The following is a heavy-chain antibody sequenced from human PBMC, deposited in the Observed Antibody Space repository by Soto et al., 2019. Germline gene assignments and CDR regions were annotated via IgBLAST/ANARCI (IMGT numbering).Heavy chain of an antibody. CDR1: GGSFSGYY. CDR2: INHSGST. J-gene: IGHJ4*02. V-gene: IGHV4-34*01. D-gene: IGHD5-18*01. CDR3: AREAYTAPDY. Sequence: QVQLQQWGAGLLKPSETLSLTCAVYGGSFSGYYWSWIRQPPGKGLEWIGEINHSGSTNYNPSLKSRVTISVDTSKTQFSLKLSSVTAADTAVYYCAREAYTAPDYWGQGTLVTVSS.